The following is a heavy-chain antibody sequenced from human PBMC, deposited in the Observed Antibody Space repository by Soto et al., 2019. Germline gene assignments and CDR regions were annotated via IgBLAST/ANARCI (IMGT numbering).Heavy chain of an antibody. CDR2: ISGYNADT. CDR3: ARDWVGALAD. D-gene: IGHD3-16*01. V-gene: IGHV1-18*01. J-gene: IGHJ4*02. Sequence: QVQLVQSGGEVKQPGASVKVSCKTSGYTFTSYCISWVRQAPGQGLEWMGLISGYNADTKYVQEFQGRVTLTTAPSTNTAYMEVRRVRSDDTAVYYCARDWVGALADWGQGTRVTVSS. CDR1: GYTFTSYC.